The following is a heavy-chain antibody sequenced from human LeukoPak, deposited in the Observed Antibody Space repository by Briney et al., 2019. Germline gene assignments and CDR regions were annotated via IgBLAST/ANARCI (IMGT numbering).Heavy chain of an antibody. Sequence: GSSVKVSCKASGGTFSSYAISWVRQAPGQGLEWMGGIIPIFGTANYAQKFQGRVTITADESTSTAYMELSSLRSEDTAVYYCARDLGRDGYNYFGYWGQGTLVTVSS. CDR2: IIPIFGTA. V-gene: IGHV1-69*01. CDR1: GGTFSSYA. CDR3: ARDLGRDGYNYFGY. D-gene: IGHD5-24*01. J-gene: IGHJ4*02.